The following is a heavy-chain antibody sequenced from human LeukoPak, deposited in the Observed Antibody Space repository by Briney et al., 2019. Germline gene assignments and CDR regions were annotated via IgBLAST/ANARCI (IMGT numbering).Heavy chain of an antibody. D-gene: IGHD3-10*01. CDR2: IYYSGST. CDR3: ARVYRSGSYCFDY. V-gene: IGHV4-59*01. CDR1: GGSISSYY. J-gene: IGHJ4*02. Sequence: PSETLSPTCTVSGGSISSYYWSWIRQPPGKGLEWIGYIYYSGSTNYNPSLKSRVTISVDTSKNQFSLKLSSVTAADTAVYYCARVYRSGSYCFDYWGQGTLVTVSS.